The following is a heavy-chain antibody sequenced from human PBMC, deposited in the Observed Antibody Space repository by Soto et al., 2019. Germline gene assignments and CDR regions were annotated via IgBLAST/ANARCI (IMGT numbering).Heavy chain of an antibody. V-gene: IGHV4-59*08. J-gene: IGHJ4*02. CDR3: ARGFAIGWYTYFFDL. Sequence: SETLSLTCTVSGGSISSYYWSWIRQPPGKGLEWVGYMYYSRSTNYNPSLKSRVTMSVDTSKNQFSLKLNSVTAADTAVYYCARGFAIGWYTYFFDLWGQGPLVTVSS. CDR2: MYYSRST. D-gene: IGHD6-19*01. CDR1: GGSISSYY.